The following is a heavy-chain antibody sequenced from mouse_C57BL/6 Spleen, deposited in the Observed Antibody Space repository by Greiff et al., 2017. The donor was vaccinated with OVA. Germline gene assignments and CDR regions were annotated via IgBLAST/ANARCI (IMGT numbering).Heavy chain of an antibody. CDR1: GYSITSGYY. J-gene: IGHJ2*01. Sequence: ESGPGLVKPSQSLSLTCSVTGYSITSGYYWNWIRQFPGNNLEWMGYISYDGSNNYNPSLKNRISITRDTSKNQFFLKLNSVTTEDTATYYCAGSRGYFDYWGQGTTLTVSS. V-gene: IGHV3-6*01. CDR2: ISYDGSN. CDR3: AGSRGYFDY.